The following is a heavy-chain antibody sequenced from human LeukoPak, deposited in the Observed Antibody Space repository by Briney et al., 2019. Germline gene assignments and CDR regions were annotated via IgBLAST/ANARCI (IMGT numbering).Heavy chain of an antibody. Sequence: PGGSLRLSCAASGHTFSSYAMHWVRQAPGKGLEYVSANSRNGGSTYYANSVKGRYTISRDNSKTTLYLQMGSLRAEDMAVYYCARDQILRSFYYYYGMDVWGQGTTVTVSS. CDR1: GHTFSSYA. V-gene: IGHV3-64*01. J-gene: IGHJ6*02. D-gene: IGHD2-15*01. CDR2: NSRNGGST. CDR3: ARDQILRSFYYYYGMDV.